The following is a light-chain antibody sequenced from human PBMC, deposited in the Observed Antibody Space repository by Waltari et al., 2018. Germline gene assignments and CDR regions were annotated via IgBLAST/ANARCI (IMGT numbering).Light chain of an antibody. CDR2: AAS. CDR3: QHYYDNPYS. J-gene: IGKJ2*03. Sequence: IQMTQSPSALSASVGDRVTISCRASQNIYSNLALYQQKPGKAPKLLIYAASSLQSGIPSRFSGSGSGTDFTLTISSLQPEDSAAYYCQHYYDNPYSFGQGTKVEIK. V-gene: IGKV1-6*01. CDR1: QNIYSN.